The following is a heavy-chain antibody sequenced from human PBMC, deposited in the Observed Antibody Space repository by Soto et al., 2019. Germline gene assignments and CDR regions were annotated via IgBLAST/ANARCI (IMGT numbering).Heavy chain of an antibody. CDR2: ISSSSSYT. Sequence: QVQLVESGGGLVKPGGSLRLSCAASGFTFSDYYMSWIRQAPGRGLVWVSYISSSSSYTNYADSVKGRFPISRDNAKNSLYLQMNSLRAEDTAVYYCARDSIVAYFDYWGQGTLVTVSS. CDR3: ARDSIVAYFDY. D-gene: IGHD5-12*01. J-gene: IGHJ4*02. CDR1: GFTFSDYY. V-gene: IGHV3-11*06.